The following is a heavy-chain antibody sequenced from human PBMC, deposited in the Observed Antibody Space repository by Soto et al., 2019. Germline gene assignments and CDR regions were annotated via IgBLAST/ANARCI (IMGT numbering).Heavy chain of an antibody. CDR3: ARGPLE. CDR1: GYTFTGYY. V-gene: IGHV1-2*02. J-gene: IGHJ4*02. Sequence: GASVKVSCKASGYTFTGYYLHWVRQAPGQGPEWVGKIDPDSGDTGQSQKFQGRVTLTRDTAIDTAYMELTRLTLDGTAIYYCARGPLEWGQGTLVTVSS. CDR2: IDPDSGDT.